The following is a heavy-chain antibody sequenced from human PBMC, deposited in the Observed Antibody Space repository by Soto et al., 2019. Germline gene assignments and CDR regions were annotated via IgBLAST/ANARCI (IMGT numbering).Heavy chain of an antibody. Sequence: SETLSLTCTVPGGSISSYYWSWIRQPPGKGLEWIGYIYYSGSTNYNPSLKSRVTISVDTSKNQFSLKLSSVTAADTAVYYCARGTSMKAYYYYMDVWGKGTTVTVSS. CDR1: GGSISSYY. CDR3: ARGTSMKAYYYYMDV. J-gene: IGHJ6*03. V-gene: IGHV4-59*01. CDR2: IYYSGST. D-gene: IGHD3-16*01.